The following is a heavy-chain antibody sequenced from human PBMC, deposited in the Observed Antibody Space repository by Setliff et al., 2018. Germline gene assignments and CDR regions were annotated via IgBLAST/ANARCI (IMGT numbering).Heavy chain of an antibody. D-gene: IGHD3-9*01. V-gene: IGHV1-18*01. CDR2: ITPYNGQT. J-gene: IGHJ6*02. Sequence: ASVKVSCKASGYSFSDSAVNWVRQAPGQGLGWMGWITPYNGQTTYAQRFQGRITMTTDTSTDTAYMELRNLRSDDTAIYFCAKEPAVSLTEAVRRTYYDYAMDAWGQGTTVTVSS. CDR3: AKEPAVSLTEAVRRTYYDYAMDA. CDR1: GYSFSDSA.